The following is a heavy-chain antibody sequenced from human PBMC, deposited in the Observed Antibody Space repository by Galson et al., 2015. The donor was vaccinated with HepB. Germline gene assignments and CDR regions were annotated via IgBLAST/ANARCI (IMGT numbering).Heavy chain of an antibody. V-gene: IGHV1-69*13. J-gene: IGHJ6*03. CDR2: IIPIFGTA. Sequence: SVKVSCKASGGTFSSYAISWVRQAPGQGLEWMGGIIPIFGTANYAQKFQGRVTITADESTSTAYMELSSLRSDDTAVYYCARGHLYYYYYMDVWGKGTTVTVSS. CDR1: GGTFSSYA. CDR3: ARGHLYYYYYMDV.